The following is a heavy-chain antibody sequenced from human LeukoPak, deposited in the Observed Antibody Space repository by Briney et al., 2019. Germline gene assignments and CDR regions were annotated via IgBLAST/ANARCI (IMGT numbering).Heavy chain of an antibody. CDR2: INHSGST. V-gene: IGHV4-34*01. CDR3: ASPFLGITMAFQH. CDR1: GGSFSGYY. Sequence: NPSETLSLTCAGYGGSFSGYYWSWIRQPPGKGLEWIGEINHSGSTNYNPSLKSRVTISVDTSKNQPSLKLSPVTAADTAVYYCASPFLGITMAFQHCGQGTLVTVSS. J-gene: IGHJ1*01. D-gene: IGHD3-10*01.